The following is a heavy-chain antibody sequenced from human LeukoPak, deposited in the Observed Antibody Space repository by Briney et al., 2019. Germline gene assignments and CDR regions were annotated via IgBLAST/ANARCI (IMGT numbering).Heavy chain of an antibody. Sequence: ASVKVSCKASGYTFTTYGLSWVRQAPGQGLEWLGWISTYDDNIKYAQSLQGRLTLTIDTSTSTAYMELGSLTSGDTAVYYCARETYSNILTGTDYWGPGTLVTVSS. CDR2: ISTYDDNI. CDR1: GYTFTTYG. CDR3: ARETYSNILTGTDY. V-gene: IGHV1-18*01. J-gene: IGHJ4*02. D-gene: IGHD3-9*01.